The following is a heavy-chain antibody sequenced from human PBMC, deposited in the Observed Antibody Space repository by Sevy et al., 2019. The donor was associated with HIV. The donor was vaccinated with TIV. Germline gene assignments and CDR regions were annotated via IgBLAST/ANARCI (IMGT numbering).Heavy chain of an antibody. CDR2: INPDSVGP. CDR3: VRDDRDGYFEY. J-gene: IGHJ4*02. V-gene: IGHV1-2*02. CDR1: GYTFTGYY. Sequence: ASVKVSCKASGYTFTGYYMHWMRQAPGQGLEWMGWINPDSVGPIYPPKFQGRVTLTRDTSISTAYMDLSRLKSDDTAVYYCVRDDRDGYFEYWGQGTLVTVSS.